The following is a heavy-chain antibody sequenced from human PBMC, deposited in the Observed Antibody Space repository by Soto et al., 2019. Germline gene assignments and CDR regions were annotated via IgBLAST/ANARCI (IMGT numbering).Heavy chain of an antibody. CDR3: ARASDYYYDSSAYSSQPFAFDI. V-gene: IGHV1-69*13. CDR1: GGTFSSYA. Sequence: ASVKVSCKASGGTFSSYAISWVRQAPGQGLEWMGGIIPIFGTANYAQKFQGRVTITADESTSTAYMELSSLRSEDTAVYYCARASDYYYDSSAYSSQPFAFDIWGQGTMVTVSS. D-gene: IGHD3-22*01. CDR2: IIPIFGTA. J-gene: IGHJ3*02.